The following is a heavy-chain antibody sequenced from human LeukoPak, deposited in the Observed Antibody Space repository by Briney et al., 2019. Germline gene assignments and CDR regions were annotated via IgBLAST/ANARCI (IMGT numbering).Heavy chain of an antibody. CDR3: ARWGLNDIVVVVAATRDGAFDI. V-gene: IGHV4-38-2*02. Sequence: SETLSLTCTVSGYSISSGYYWGWIRQPPGQGLEWIGSIYHSGSTYYNPSLKSRVTISVDTSKNQFSLKLSSVTAADTAVYYCARWGLNDIVVVVAATRDGAFDIWGQGTMVTVSS. CDR2: IYHSGST. D-gene: IGHD2-15*01. J-gene: IGHJ3*02. CDR1: GYSISSGYY.